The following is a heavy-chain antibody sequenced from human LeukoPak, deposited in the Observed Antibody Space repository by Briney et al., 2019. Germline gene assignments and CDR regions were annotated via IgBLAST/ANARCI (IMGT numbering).Heavy chain of an antibody. Sequence: ASVKVSCKASGYTFTGYYMHWVRQAPGQGLEWMGWINPNSGGTNYAQKFQGRVTMTRDTSISTAYMELSRLRSDDTAVYYCARGYCSSTSCYPHYYYYYMDVWGKGTTVTVSS. CDR1: GYTFTGYY. CDR3: ARGYCSSTSCYPHYYYYYMDV. CDR2: INPNSGGT. J-gene: IGHJ6*03. D-gene: IGHD2-2*01. V-gene: IGHV1-2*02.